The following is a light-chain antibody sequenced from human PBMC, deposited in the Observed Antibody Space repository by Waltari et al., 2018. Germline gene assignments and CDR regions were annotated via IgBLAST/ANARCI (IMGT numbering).Light chain of an antibody. J-gene: IGKJ1*01. CDR3: QKYESLPAT. CDR1: QSIGIY. Sequence: EIVLTPSPGTLSLSPGERATLPCRASQSIGIYLAWYQQRPGQAPRLLMYHASSRATGIPDRFSGSGSGTDFSLTISRLDPEDFAVYYCQKYESLPATFGQGTKVEIK. V-gene: IGKV3-20*01. CDR2: HAS.